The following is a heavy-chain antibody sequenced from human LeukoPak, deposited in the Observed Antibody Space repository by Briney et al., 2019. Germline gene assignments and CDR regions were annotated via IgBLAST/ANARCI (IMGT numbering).Heavy chain of an antibody. CDR1: GFSFSTFS. CDR2: ITSSSTYI. V-gene: IGHV3-21*01. CDR3: ARGMGSSRSSLDY. D-gene: IGHD1-26*01. J-gene: IGHJ4*02. Sequence: GGSLRLSCAASGFSFSTFSINWVRQAPGKGLEWVSSITSSSTYIYYADSVKGRFTISRDNARNSLYPQMNSLRADDTAVYYCARGMGSSRSSLDYWGQGTLVTVSS.